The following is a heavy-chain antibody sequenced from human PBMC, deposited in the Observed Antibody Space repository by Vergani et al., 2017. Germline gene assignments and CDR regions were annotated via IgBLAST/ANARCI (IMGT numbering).Heavy chain of an antibody. CDR3: AKDSLYSSSSY. D-gene: IGHD6-6*01. CDR2: ISYDGSNK. CDR1: GFTFSSYG. J-gene: IGHJ4*02. Sequence: QVQLVESGGGVVQPGRSLRLSCAASGFTFSSYGMHWVRQAPGKGLERVAVISYDGSNKYYADSVKGRFTISRDNSKNTLYLQMNSLRAEDTAVYYCAKDSLYSSSSYWGQGTLVTVSS. V-gene: IGHV3-30*18.